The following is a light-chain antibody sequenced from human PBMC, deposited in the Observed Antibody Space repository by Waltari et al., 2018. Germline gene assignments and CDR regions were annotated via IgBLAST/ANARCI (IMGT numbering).Light chain of an antibody. CDR3: QQYGSSRRT. J-gene: IGKJ1*01. Sequence: ETVLTQFPGTLSLSPGERATLSCRASQSIRSSYLAWYQQKPGQAPRLLIYGASNRATGIPDRFTGSGSGTDFTLTISRLEPEDFAVYYCQQYGSSRRTFGQGTKEEIK. CDR2: GAS. V-gene: IGKV3-20*01. CDR1: QSIRSSY.